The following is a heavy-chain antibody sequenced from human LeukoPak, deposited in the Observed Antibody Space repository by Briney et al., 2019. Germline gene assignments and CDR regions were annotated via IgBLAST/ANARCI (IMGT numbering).Heavy chain of an antibody. Sequence: ASVKVSCKASGYTFTGYYMHWVRQAPGQGLEWMGWINPNSGGTNYAQKFQGRVTMTRDTSISTAYMELSRLRSDDTAVYYCARDDCSGTSCYLSDFWGQGTLVTVSS. CDR3: ARDDCSGTSCYLSDF. CDR1: GYTFTGYY. V-gene: IGHV1-2*02. J-gene: IGHJ4*02. CDR2: INPNSGGT. D-gene: IGHD2-2*01.